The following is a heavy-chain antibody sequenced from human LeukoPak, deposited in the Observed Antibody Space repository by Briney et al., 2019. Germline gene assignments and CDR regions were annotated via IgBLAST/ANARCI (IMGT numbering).Heavy chain of an antibody. CDR3: ARGVDY. Sequence: SQTLSLTCTVSGGSISNYYWSWIRQPPGKGLEWIGYIYYSGNTNYNPSLKSRVTISVDTSKNQFSLKLSSVTAADTAVYYRARGVDYWGQGTLVTVSS. J-gene: IGHJ4*02. CDR1: GGSISNYY. V-gene: IGHV4-59*01. CDR2: IYYSGNT.